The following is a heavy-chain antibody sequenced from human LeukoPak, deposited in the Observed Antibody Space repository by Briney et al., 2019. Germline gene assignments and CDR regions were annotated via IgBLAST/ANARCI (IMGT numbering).Heavy chain of an antibody. CDR2: INHSGST. Sequence: SETLSLTCAVYGGSFSGYYWSWIRQPPGKGLEWIGEINHSGSTNNNPSLKSRVTISVDTSKNQFSLKLSSVTAADTAVYYCARAISGYSYGYPISGYFDYWGQGTLVTVSS. CDR3: ARAISGYSYGYPISGYFDY. J-gene: IGHJ4*02. D-gene: IGHD5-18*01. V-gene: IGHV4-34*01. CDR1: GGSFSGYY.